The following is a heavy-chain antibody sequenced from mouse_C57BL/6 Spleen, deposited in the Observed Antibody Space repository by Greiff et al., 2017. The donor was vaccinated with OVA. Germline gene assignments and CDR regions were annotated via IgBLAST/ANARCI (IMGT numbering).Heavy chain of an antibody. CDR3: ALITTVVAPYYFDD. CDR1: GFNIKNTY. CDR2: IDPANGNT. Sequence: VQLQQSVAELVRPGASVKLSCTASGFNIKNTYMHWVKQRPEQGLEWIGRIDPANGNTKYAPKFQGKATITDDHSSNTAYLQLSSLTSEDTAIDYCALITTVVAPYYFDDWGQGTTLTVSS. V-gene: IGHV14-3*01. J-gene: IGHJ2*01. D-gene: IGHD1-1*01.